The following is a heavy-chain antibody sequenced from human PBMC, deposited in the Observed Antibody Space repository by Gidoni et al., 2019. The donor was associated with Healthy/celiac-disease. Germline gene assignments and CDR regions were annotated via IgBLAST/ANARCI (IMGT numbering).Heavy chain of an antibody. D-gene: IGHD1-26*01. Sequence: EVQLVESGGGLVQPVGSLRLSCAAAGFPFSSYWMSWVRQAPGKGLEWVANIKEEGSEKYYVDSVKGRFTISRDNAKNSLYLQMNSLRAEDTAVYYCASITTGTTPRRPQWERDYFDYWGQGTLVTVSS. CDR2: IKEEGSEK. V-gene: IGHV3-7*01. J-gene: IGHJ4*02. CDR3: ASITTGTTPRRPQWERDYFDY. CDR1: GFPFSSYW.